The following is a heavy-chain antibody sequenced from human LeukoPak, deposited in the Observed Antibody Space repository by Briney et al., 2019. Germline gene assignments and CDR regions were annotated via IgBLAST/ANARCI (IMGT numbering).Heavy chain of an antibody. Sequence: PGESLRLSCAASGFTFSDYWMSWVRQAPGKGLEWVANIKQDGSEDFYEDSVNGRFTISRDNAKNSLYLQMNSLRAEDTAVYYCARADGSSSSYAPLGYWGQGTLVTVSS. CDR1: GFTFSDYW. CDR3: ARADGSSSSYAPLGY. D-gene: IGHD6-6*01. CDR2: IKQDGSED. V-gene: IGHV3-7*01. J-gene: IGHJ4*02.